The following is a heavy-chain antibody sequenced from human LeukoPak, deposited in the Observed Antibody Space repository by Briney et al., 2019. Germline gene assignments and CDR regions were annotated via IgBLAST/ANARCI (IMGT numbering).Heavy chain of an antibody. CDR1: GGSISSYF. CDR2: IYTSGST. D-gene: IGHD3-3*01. J-gene: IGHJ4*02. CDR3: ARGETYYDFWSGRRDRGLT. Sequence: SETLSLTCTVSGGSISSYFWSWIRQPAGKGLEWIGRIYTSGSTNYNPSLKSRVTMSVDTSKNQFSLKLSSVTAADTAVYYCARGETYYDFWSGRRDRGLTWGQGTLVTVSS. V-gene: IGHV4-4*07.